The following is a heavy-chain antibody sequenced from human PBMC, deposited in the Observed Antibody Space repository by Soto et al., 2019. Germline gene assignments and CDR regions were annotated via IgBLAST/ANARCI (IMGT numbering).Heavy chain of an antibody. Sequence: SVKVSCKASGGTFSSYAISWVRQAPGQGLEWMGGIIPIFGTANYAQKFQGRVTITADKSTSTAYMELSSLRSEDTAVYYCASGWASVVVPAAQYFDYWGQGTLVTVSS. CDR3: ASGWASVVVPAAQYFDY. CDR2: IIPIFGTA. V-gene: IGHV1-69*06. J-gene: IGHJ4*02. CDR1: GGTFSSYA. D-gene: IGHD2-2*01.